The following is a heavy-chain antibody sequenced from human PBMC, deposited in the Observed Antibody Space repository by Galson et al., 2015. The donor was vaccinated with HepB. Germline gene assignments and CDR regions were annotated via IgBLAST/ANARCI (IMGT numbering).Heavy chain of an antibody. J-gene: IGHJ4*02. CDR3: AREQVYGDYRTADF. Sequence: SLRLSCAASGFRFISHGMHWVRQDPGKGLEWVAVTVYGGAEEHYADSVKGRFTISRDTFKNTVYLQMNSLRVEDTAVYYLAREQVYGDYRTADFWGQGTLVSVSS. CDR2: TVYGGAEE. D-gene: IGHD4-17*01. CDR1: GFRFISHG. V-gene: IGHV3-33*01.